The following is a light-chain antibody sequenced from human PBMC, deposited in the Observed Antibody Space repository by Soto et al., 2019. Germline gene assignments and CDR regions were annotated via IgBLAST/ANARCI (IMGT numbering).Light chain of an antibody. Sequence: QSVLTQPPSVSAAPGQKVTISCSGRSSNIGKNYVSWYQPLPGTAPKLLIYDNNHRPSGIPDRFSGSKSGTSATLGITGLQTGGEDDYYCGTWDNRLTGWVFGGGTKLTVL. V-gene: IGLV1-51*01. CDR3: GTWDNRLTGWV. J-gene: IGLJ3*02. CDR2: DNN. CDR1: SSNIGKNY.